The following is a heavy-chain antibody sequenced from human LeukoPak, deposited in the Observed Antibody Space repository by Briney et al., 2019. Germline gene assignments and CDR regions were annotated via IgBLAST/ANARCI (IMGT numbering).Heavy chain of an antibody. CDR1: GASISSGDYY. Sequence: SETLSLTCTVSGASISSGDYYWSWIRQPPGKGLEWIGYIYYSGSTDYNPSLKSRVTISVDTSKNQFSLKLSSVTAADTAVYYCARFWTGYDYWGQGTLVTVSS. V-gene: IGHV4-30-4*01. J-gene: IGHJ4*02. D-gene: IGHD3/OR15-3a*01. CDR3: ARFWTGYDY. CDR2: IYYSGST.